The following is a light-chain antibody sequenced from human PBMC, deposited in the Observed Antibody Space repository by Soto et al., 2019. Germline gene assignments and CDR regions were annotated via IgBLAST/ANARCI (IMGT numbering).Light chain of an antibody. V-gene: IGKV1-5*03. CDR1: QSISSW. J-gene: IGKJ2*01. CDR2: KAS. Sequence: DIPMTQSPSTLSASVGDRVTITCRASQSISSWLAWYQQKPGKAPKLLIYKASSLESGVPSRFSGSGSGTEFTLTISSLQPDDFATYYCQQYNSYPVAFGQWTKLEIK. CDR3: QQYNSYPVA.